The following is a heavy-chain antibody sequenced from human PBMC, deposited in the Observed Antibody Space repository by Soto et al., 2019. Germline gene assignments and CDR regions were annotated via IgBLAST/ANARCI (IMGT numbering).Heavy chain of an antibody. D-gene: IGHD3-22*01. CDR2: ISSSSSYI. J-gene: IGHJ3*02. V-gene: IGHV3-21*01. Sequence: EVQLVESGGGLVKPGGSLRLSCAASGFTFSSYSMNWVRQAPGKGLEWVSSISSSSSYIYYADSVKGRFTISRDNAKNSLYLQMNSLRAEDTAVYYCARGYHYYDSSGYDKWDAFDIWGQGTMVTVS. CDR1: GFTFSSYS. CDR3: ARGYHYYDSSGYDKWDAFDI.